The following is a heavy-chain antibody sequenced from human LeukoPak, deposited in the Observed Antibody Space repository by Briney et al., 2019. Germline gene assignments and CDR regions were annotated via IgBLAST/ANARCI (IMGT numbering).Heavy chain of an antibody. J-gene: IGHJ4*02. CDR2: INPNSGGT. Sequence: ASVKVSCKASGYTFTGYYMHWVRQAPGQGLEWMGRINPNSGGTNYAQKFQGRVTMTRDTSISTAYVELSRLRSDDTAVYYCARHGGYCSGGSCYEWRMGNDYWGQGTLVTVSS. CDR3: ARHGGYCSGGSCYEWRMGNDY. CDR1: GYTFTGYY. D-gene: IGHD2-15*01. V-gene: IGHV1-2*06.